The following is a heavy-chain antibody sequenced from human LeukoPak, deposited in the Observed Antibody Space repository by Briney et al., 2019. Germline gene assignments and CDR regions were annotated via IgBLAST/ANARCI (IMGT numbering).Heavy chain of an antibody. CDR2: IYYSGST. J-gene: IGHJ5*02. D-gene: IGHD6-19*01. Sequence: SETLSLTCTVSGGSISSYYWSWIRQPPGKGLEWIGYIYYSGSTNYNPSLRSRVTISVDTSKNQFSLKLSSVTAADTAVYYCARGRGFGGGSSGWYNNWFDPWGQGTLVTVSS. CDR3: ARGRGFGGGSSGWYNNWFDP. V-gene: IGHV4-59*01. CDR1: GGSISSYY.